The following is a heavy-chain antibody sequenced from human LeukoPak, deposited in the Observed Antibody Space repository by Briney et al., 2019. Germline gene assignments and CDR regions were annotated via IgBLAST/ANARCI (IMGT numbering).Heavy chain of an antibody. CDR3: ARAPMVRGVIISQLYYYYGMDV. CDR1: GFTFSSYG. CDR2: IWYDGSNK. J-gene: IGHJ6*02. D-gene: IGHD3-10*01. Sequence: GGSLRLSCAASGFTFSSYGMHWVRQAPGKGLEWVAVIWYDGSNKYYADSAKGRFTISRDNSKNTLYLQMNSLRAEDTAVYYCARAPMVRGVIISQLYYYYGMDVWGQGTTVTVSS. V-gene: IGHV3-33*01.